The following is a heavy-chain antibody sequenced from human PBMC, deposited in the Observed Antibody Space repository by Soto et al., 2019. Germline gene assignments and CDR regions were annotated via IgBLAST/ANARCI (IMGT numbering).Heavy chain of an antibody. CDR3: ARDSPPPRE. V-gene: IGHV1-18*01. Sequence: QVQLVQSGAEVKKPGASVKVSCKASGYTFTSYGISWVRQAPGQGLGWMGWISAHKGNTNYAQKLQGRVTKTTGTPTSTAYMALRSLRSDDTAVYYCARDSPPPREWGQGPLVTVSS. CDR1: GYTFTSYG. J-gene: IGHJ4*02. CDR2: ISAHKGNT.